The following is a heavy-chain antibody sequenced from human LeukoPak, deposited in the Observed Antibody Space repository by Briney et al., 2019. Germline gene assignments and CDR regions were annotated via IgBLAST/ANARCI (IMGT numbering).Heavy chain of an antibody. D-gene: IGHD3-3*01. V-gene: IGHV3-9*01. CDR2: ISWNSGSI. Sequence: PGGSLRLSCAASGFTFDDYAMHWVRQAPGKGLEWVSGISWNSGSIGYADSVKGRFTISRDNAKNSLCLQMNSLRAEDTALYYCAKGTRRFLEWLPHDYWGQGTLVTVSS. J-gene: IGHJ4*02. CDR1: GFTFDDYA. CDR3: AKGTRRFLEWLPHDY.